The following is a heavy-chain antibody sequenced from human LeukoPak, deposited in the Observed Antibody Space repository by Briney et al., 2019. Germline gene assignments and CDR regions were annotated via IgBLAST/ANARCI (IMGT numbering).Heavy chain of an antibody. CDR3: ARFPGGAEYRHYYYMDV. Sequence: SETLSLTCTVSGGSISSYYWSWIRQPPGKGLEWIGYIYYSGSTYYNPSLRSRVTISVDTSKNQFSLKLSSVTAADTAVYYCARFPGGAEYRHYYYMDVWGKGTTVTVSS. J-gene: IGHJ6*03. CDR1: GGSISSYY. CDR2: IYYSGST. V-gene: IGHV4-59*01. D-gene: IGHD1-14*01.